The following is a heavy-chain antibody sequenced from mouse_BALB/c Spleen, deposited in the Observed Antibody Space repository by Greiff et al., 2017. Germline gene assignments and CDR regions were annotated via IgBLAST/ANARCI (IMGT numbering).Heavy chain of an antibody. CDR2: INSNGGST. CDR1: GFTFSSYG. CDR3: ARGGL. D-gene: IGHD2-4*01. V-gene: IGHV5-6-3*01. J-gene: IGHJ2*01. Sequence: EVMLVESGGGLVQPGGSLKLSCAASGFTFSSYGMSWVRQTPDKRLELVATINSNGGSTYYPDSVKGRFTISRDNAKNTLYLQMSSLKSEDTAMYYCARGGLWGQGTTLTVSS.